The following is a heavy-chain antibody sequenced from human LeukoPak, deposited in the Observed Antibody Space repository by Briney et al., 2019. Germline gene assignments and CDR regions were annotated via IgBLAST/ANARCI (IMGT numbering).Heavy chain of an antibody. J-gene: IGHJ4*02. CDR1: GFTFSSYA. CDR3: ARSLYGSGSYPFDY. V-gene: IGHV3-64*01. Sequence: SGGPLRLSFAASGFTFSSYAMHWVRQPPGKGLEYVSAISSNGGSTYYANSVKGRFTISRDNSKNTLYLQMGSLRAEDMAVYYCARSLYGSGSYPFDYWGQGTLVTVSS. D-gene: IGHD3-10*01. CDR2: ISSNGGST.